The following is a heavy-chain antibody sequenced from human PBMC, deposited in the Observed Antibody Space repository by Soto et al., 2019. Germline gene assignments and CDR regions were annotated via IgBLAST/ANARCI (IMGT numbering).Heavy chain of an antibody. J-gene: IGHJ6*02. CDR2: ISYDGSNK. CDR1: GFTFGSYG. Sequence: QVQLVESGGGVVQPGRSLRLSCAASGFTFGSYGMHWVRQAPGKGLEWVAVISYDGSNKYYADSVKGRFTISRDNSKNTLYLQMNSLRAEDTAVYYCAKDNNILTGYSFYYGMDVWGQGTTVTVSS. D-gene: IGHD3-9*01. CDR3: AKDNNILTGYSFYYGMDV. V-gene: IGHV3-30*18.